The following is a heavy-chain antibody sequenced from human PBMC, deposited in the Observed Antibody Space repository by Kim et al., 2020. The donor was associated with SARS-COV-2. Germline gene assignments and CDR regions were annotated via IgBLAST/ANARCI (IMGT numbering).Heavy chain of an antibody. J-gene: IGHJ4*02. CDR2: IYYSGST. CDR1: GGSISRYF. V-gene: IGHV4-59*01. Sequence: SETLSLTCSVSGGSISRYFWSWIRQPPGKGLEWIGYIYYSGSTKYNPSLASRVTLSVDPSKNQFSLTLTSVTAAATAAYYCARVLPTGYSDNWGRGTVGT. CDR3: ARVLPTGYSDN. D-gene: IGHD3-9*01.